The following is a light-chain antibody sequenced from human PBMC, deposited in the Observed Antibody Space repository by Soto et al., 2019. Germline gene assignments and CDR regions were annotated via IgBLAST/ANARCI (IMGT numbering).Light chain of an antibody. CDR1: QGISNY. Sequence: DIQMTQSPSSLSASVGDRVTITCRASQGISNYLAWYQQKPGKVPKLLIYAASTLQSGVPSRFSGSGSGTDFTLPISSLQPEDVATYYCQKYNSAPPGITFGPGTKVDIK. J-gene: IGKJ3*01. V-gene: IGKV1-27*01. CDR2: AAS. CDR3: QKYNSAPPGIT.